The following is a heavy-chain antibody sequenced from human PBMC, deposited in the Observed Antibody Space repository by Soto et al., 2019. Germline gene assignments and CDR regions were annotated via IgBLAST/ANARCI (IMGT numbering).Heavy chain of an antibody. D-gene: IGHD1-26*01. CDR2: ISYDGSNT. CDR1: GFSFSSYG. Sequence: QVPLVESGGGVVQPGRSLRLSCAASGFSFSSYGMHWVRQAPGKGLEWVAIISYDGSNTYYADSVKGRFTISRDNSQNTLYLQMNSLRAEDTSVYYCAKEGGLSGSYYISSSYYFDYWGQGTLVTVSS. V-gene: IGHV3-30*18. J-gene: IGHJ4*02. CDR3: AKEGGLSGSYYISSSYYFDY.